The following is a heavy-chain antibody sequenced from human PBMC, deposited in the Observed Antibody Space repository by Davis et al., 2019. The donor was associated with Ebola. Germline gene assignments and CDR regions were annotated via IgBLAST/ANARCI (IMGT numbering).Heavy chain of an antibody. CDR3: ARDTMVRGASDAFDI. D-gene: IGHD3-10*01. V-gene: IGHV1-18*01. J-gene: IGHJ3*02. Sequence: AASVKVSCKASGYTFTSYGISWVRQAPGQGLEWMGWISAYNGNTNYAQKLQGRVTMTTDTSTSTAYMELRSLRSDDTAVYYCARDTMVRGASDAFDIWGQGTMVTVSS. CDR2: ISAYNGNT. CDR1: GYTFTSYG.